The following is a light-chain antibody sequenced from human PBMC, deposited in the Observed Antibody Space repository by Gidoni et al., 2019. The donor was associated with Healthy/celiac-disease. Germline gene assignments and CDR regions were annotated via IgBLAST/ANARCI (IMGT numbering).Light chain of an antibody. J-gene: IGKJ1*01. CDR3: QQYGSSPGT. Sequence: EIVLPQSPGTLSLSPGERATLACRASQSVGSSYLAWYQQKPGQAPRLLIYGASSRATGIPDRFSGSGSGTDFTLTISRLEPEDFAVYYCQQYGSSPGTFGQGTKVEIK. CDR2: GAS. CDR1: QSVGSSY. V-gene: IGKV3-20*01.